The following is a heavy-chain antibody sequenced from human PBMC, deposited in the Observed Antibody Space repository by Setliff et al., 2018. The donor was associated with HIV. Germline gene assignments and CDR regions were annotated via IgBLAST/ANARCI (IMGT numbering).Heavy chain of an antibody. D-gene: IGHD5-12*01. Sequence: ASVKVSCKASGGTFSSYAISWVRQAPGQGLEWMGGIIPIFGTANYAQKFQGRVTITTDESTSTAYMELSSLRSEDTAVYYCALGYNARKVPYYYYCYMDVWGKGTTVTVSS. CDR1: GGTFSSYA. CDR3: ALGYNARKVPYYYYCYMDV. CDR2: IIPIFGTA. V-gene: IGHV1-69*05. J-gene: IGHJ6*03.